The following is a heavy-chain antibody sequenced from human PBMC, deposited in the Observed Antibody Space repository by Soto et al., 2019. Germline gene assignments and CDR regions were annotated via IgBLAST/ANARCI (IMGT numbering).Heavy chain of an antibody. J-gene: IGHJ4*02. Sequence: EVQLVESGGGLVQPGGSLRLSCAASGFTFSSYSMNWVRQAPGKGLEWVSYISSSSSTIYYADSVKGRFTISRDNAKTTRYRQINTVRDEDTAVYCWERDVSYSDSYGQQTDFDFWGRGSLVTVSS. CDR1: GFTFSSYS. CDR2: ISSSSSTI. D-gene: IGHD1-26*01. CDR3: ERDVSYSDSYGQQTDFDF. V-gene: IGHV3-48*02.